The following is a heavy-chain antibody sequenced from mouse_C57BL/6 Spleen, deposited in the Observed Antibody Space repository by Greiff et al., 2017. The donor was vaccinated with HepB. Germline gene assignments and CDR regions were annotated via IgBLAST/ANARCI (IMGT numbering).Heavy chain of an antibody. V-gene: IGHV7-3*01. Sequence: EVHLVESGGGLVQPGGSLSLSCAASGFTFTDYYMSWVRQPPGKALEWLGFIRNKANGYTTEYSASVKGRFTISRDNSQSILYLQMNALRAEDSATYYCARRAYYGSSLGYWGQGTLVTVSA. J-gene: IGHJ3*01. CDR2: IRNKANGYTT. CDR1: GFTFTDYY. CDR3: ARRAYYGSSLGY. D-gene: IGHD1-1*01.